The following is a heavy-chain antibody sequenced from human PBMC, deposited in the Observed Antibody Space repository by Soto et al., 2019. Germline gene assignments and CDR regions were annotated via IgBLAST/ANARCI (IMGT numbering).Heavy chain of an antibody. V-gene: IGHV4-30-4*01. CDR3: ARDRKVRGVIPLGFDP. CDR1: GGSISSGDYY. CDR2: IYYSGST. Sequence: SETLSLTCTVSGGSISSGDYYWSWIRQPPGKGLEWIGYIYYSGSTYYNPSLKSRVTISVDTSKNQFSLKLSSVTAADTAVYYCARDRKVRGVIPLGFDPWGQGTLVTVSS. D-gene: IGHD3-10*01. J-gene: IGHJ5*02.